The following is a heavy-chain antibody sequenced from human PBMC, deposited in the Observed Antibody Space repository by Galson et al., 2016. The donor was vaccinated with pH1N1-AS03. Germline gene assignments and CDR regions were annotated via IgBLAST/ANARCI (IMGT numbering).Heavy chain of an antibody. Sequence: SETLSLTCTASGGSIRSSNYYWGWIRQPPGKGLEWIGSMYYTGTNFYNPSLKSRVSMSVDTSKNQFSLSLSSVTAADTAVYYCARHATPRSEVFGVPFYHYYYTDVWGKGTTVTVS. J-gene: IGHJ6*03. V-gene: IGHV4-39*01. CDR3: ARHATPRSEVFGVPFYHYYYTDV. CDR1: GGSIRSSNYY. CDR2: MYYTGTN. D-gene: IGHD3-3*01.